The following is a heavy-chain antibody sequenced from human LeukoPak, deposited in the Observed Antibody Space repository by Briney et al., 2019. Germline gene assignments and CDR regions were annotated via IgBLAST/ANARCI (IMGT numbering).Heavy chain of an antibody. D-gene: IGHD5-18*01. V-gene: IGHV4-4*07. Sequence: SETLSLTCTVPGGSISSYYWSWIRQPAGKGLEWIGRIYTSGSTNYNPSLKSRVTMSVDTSKNQFSLNLSSVTAADTAVYYCARAGYIYAISYYYMDVWGKGTTVTISS. CDR3: ARAGYIYAISYYYMDV. CDR2: IYTSGST. CDR1: GGSISSYY. J-gene: IGHJ6*03.